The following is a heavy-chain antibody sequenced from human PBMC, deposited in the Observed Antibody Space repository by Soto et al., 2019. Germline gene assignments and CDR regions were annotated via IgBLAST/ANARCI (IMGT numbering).Heavy chain of an antibody. CDR1: GYTFTGYY. CDR3: ARGGSSGGYYYYYYGMDV. Sequence: ASVKVSCKASGYTFTGYYMHWVRQAPGQGLEWMGWINPNSGGTNYAQKFQGWVTMTRDTSISTAYMELSRLRSDDTAVYYCARGGSSGGYYYYYYGMDVWGQGTTVTVSS. J-gene: IGHJ6*02. D-gene: IGHD2-15*01. CDR2: INPNSGGT. V-gene: IGHV1-2*04.